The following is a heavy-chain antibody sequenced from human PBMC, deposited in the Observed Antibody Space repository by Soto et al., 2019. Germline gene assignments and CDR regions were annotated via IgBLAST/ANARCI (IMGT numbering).Heavy chain of an antibody. J-gene: IGHJ6*02. CDR1: EFSFSNYA. V-gene: IGHV3-30-3*01. CDR2: ISYDGSYK. D-gene: IGHD5-12*01. CDR3: ARGRVMGGIDLNLYVMDV. Sequence: SGGSLRLSCAASEFSFSNYAIHWVRQAPGKGLEWVSSISYDGSYKYYADSVKGRFTISRDNSKNTLYLQMNSLRTEDTAVYYCARGRVMGGIDLNLYVMDVWGQGTTVTVSS.